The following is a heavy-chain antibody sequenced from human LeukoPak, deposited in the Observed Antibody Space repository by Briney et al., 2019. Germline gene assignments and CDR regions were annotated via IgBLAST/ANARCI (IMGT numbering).Heavy chain of an antibody. J-gene: IGHJ4*02. CDR1: GGSVSGYY. V-gene: IGHV4-59*02. CDR3: ARTNSSHFYHVALMTY. Sequence: SGTLSLTCTVSGGSVSGYYWSWIRQPPGRGLEWLECIYYSGGTNYNPSLKSRVTISVDTSKNQFSLKLSSVTTADTAVYYCARTNSSHFYHVALMTYWGRGTLVTVSS. CDR2: IYYSGGT. D-gene: IGHD6-19*01.